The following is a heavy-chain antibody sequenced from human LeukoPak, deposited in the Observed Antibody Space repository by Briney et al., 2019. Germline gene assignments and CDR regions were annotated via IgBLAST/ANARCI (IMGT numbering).Heavy chain of an antibody. Sequence: GRSLRLSCAASGSTSSSYETNSGRQAPGERLERVSYVSSSVSTIYYADSVKGRFTISRENAKNSVYLQMNSLRAEGTAVYYCARDQQNGYSSGWSFDSWGQGTLVTVSS. CDR2: VSSSVSTI. CDR1: GSTSSSYE. J-gene: IGHJ5*01. CDR3: ARDQQNGYSSGWSFDS. D-gene: IGHD6-19*01. V-gene: IGHV3-48*03.